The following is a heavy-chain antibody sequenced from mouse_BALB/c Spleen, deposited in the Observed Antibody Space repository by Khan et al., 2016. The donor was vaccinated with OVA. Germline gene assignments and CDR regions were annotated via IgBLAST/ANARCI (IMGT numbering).Heavy chain of an antibody. Sequence: QMQLEESGPGLVAPSQSLSITCTVSGFSLNGYGVNWVRQSPGKGLEWLGMIWGVGSTDYNSALKSHLSIRQDNSKCQVFLKMNSLQTEETAKYYCARAYYANYREAMDDLGQGTSVTVSS. J-gene: IGHJ4*01. CDR2: IWGVGST. V-gene: IGHV2-6-7*01. D-gene: IGHD2-10*01. CDR1: GFSLNGYG. CDR3: ARAYYANYREAMDD.